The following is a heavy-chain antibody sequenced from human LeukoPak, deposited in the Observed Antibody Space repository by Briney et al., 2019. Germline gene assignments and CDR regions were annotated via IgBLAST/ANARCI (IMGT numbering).Heavy chain of an antibody. CDR1: GFTFSSYS. J-gene: IGHJ1*01. D-gene: IGHD3-22*01. Sequence: GGSLRLSCAASGFTFSSYSMNWVRQAPGKGLEWVSSISSSSSYIYYADSVKGRFTISRDNAKNSLYLQMNSLRAEDTAVYYCARDDSSGYYYGTSEYFQHWGQGTLVTVSS. V-gene: IGHV3-21*01. CDR2: ISSSSSYI. CDR3: ARDDSSGYYYGTSEYFQH.